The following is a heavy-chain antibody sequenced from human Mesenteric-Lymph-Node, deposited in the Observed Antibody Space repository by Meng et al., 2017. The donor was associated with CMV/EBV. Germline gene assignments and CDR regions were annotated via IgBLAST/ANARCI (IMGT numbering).Heavy chain of an antibody. CDR1: GFYLRSHW. J-gene: IGHJ4*02. V-gene: IGHV3-74*01. Sequence: GGSLRLSCAASGFYLRSHWMNWVRQVPGKGLEWVSRINTDGSNTNYADSVKGRFTISRDNAKSTLYLQMNSLTAEDTAVYYCIRGPYGADSWYDYWGQGTLVTVSS. CDR2: INTDGSNT. D-gene: IGHD4-17*01. CDR3: IRGPYGADSWYDY.